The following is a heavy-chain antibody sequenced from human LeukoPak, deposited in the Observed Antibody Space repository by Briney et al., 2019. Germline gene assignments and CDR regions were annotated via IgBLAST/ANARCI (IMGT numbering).Heavy chain of an antibody. CDR3: ASKQWVFYYMDV. Sequence: SGTLSLTCTVSGGSISTSHYYWGWIRQPPGKGLEWIGSISYSGSTYYNPSLKSRVTIFVDTSKNQFSLRLSSVTAADTAVYYCASKQWVFYYMDVWGKGTTVTVSS. CDR1: GGSISTSHYY. D-gene: IGHD1-26*01. CDR2: ISYSGST. V-gene: IGHV4-39*01. J-gene: IGHJ6*03.